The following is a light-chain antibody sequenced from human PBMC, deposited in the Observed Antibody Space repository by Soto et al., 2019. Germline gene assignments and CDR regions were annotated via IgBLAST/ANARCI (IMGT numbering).Light chain of an antibody. V-gene: IGLV1-47*02. J-gene: IGLJ1*01. CDR1: TSNIGTFY. CDR2: LGD. Sequence: QLVLTQPPSASSTPGQTVTISCSGSTSNIGTFYVYWYQHLPGTAPKLLIYLGDQRASGVSDRFSGSKSGTSASLAINGLRSDDEADYYCAAWDDNLNAYVFGSGTKLTV. CDR3: AAWDDNLNAYV.